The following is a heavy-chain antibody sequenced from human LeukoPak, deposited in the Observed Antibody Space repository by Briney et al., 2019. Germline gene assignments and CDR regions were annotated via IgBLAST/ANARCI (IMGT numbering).Heavy chain of an antibody. J-gene: IGHJ4*02. CDR2: INSDGSST. Sequence: GRSLRLSCAASGFTFSSYWMHWVRQAPGKGLLWVSRINSDGSSTSYADSVKGRFTISRDNAKNTLYLQMNSLRAEDTAVYYCARRIAAAAAPYYFDYWGQGTLVTVSS. CDR3: ARRIAAAAAPYYFDY. D-gene: IGHD6-13*01. CDR1: GFTFSSYW. V-gene: IGHV3-74*01.